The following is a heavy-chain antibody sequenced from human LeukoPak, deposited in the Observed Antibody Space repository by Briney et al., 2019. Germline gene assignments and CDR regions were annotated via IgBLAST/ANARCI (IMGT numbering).Heavy chain of an antibody. CDR1: GGSISSYY. Sequence: PSGTLSLTCTVSGGSISSYYWSWIRQPPGKGLEWIGYIYYSGSTNYNPSLKSRVTISVDTSKNQFSLKLSSVTAADTAVYYCARARIAVAGTGIHLDWFDPWGQGTLVTVSS. J-gene: IGHJ5*02. D-gene: IGHD6-19*01. V-gene: IGHV4-59*01. CDR2: IYYSGST. CDR3: ARARIAVAGTGIHLDWFDP.